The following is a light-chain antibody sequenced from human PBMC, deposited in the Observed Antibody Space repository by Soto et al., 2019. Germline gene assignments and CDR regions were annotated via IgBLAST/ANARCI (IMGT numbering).Light chain of an antibody. CDR1: QSISSN. CDR2: GAS. Sequence: EIVMTQSPATLSVSPGERATLSCRASQSISSNLAWYQQKPGQAPRLLIYGASTRATGIPATFGGSGSGTEFTLTNSSLQSEDFAVYYCQQYNNWPFTFGPGTKVDIK. V-gene: IGKV3-15*01. CDR3: QQYNNWPFT. J-gene: IGKJ3*01.